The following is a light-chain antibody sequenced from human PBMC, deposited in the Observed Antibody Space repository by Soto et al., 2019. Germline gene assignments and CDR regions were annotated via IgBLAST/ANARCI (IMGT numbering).Light chain of an antibody. J-gene: IGKJ4*01. CDR2: GAS. V-gene: IGKV3-20*01. Sequence: EIVLTQSPGTLSLSPGERATLSCRASQSVSSSYLAWYQQKPGQAPRLLIYGASSRATGIADRFSGSGSGTDVTLTISRLEPEDCAVYYFQQYGSSPRAFGGGTKVEIK. CDR3: QQYGSSPRA. CDR1: QSVSSSY.